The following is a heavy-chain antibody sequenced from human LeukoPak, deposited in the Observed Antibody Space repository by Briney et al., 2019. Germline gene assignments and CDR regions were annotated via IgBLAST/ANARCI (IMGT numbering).Heavy chain of an antibody. CDR3: ARDRRGISTQSGMDV. CDR1: GGSISSYY. Sequence: SETLSLTCTVSGGSISSYYWSWIRQPPGKGLEWIGYIYYSGSTNYNPSLKSRVTISVDTSKNQFSLKLSSVTAADTAVYYCARDRRGISTQSGMDVWGQGTTVTVSS. V-gene: IGHV4-59*12. J-gene: IGHJ6*02. CDR2: IYYSGST. D-gene: IGHD3-3*02.